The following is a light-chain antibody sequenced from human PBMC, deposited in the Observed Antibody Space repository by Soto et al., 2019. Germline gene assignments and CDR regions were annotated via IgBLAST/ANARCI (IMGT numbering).Light chain of an antibody. Sequence: EIVITQSPVTLSLSPGERATLSCRASQSVSSSYLDWYQQKPGQAPRLLIYGASSSTTGIPDRFSGSCSGTDFTLTISRLQPEDVATYYCQQDDRTPRTFGQGTRVEIK. J-gene: IGKJ1*01. CDR1: QSVSSSY. CDR3: QQDDRTPRT. V-gene: IGKV3-20*01. CDR2: GAS.